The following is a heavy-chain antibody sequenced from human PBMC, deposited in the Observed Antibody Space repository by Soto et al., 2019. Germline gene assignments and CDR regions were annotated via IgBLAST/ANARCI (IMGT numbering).Heavy chain of an antibody. V-gene: IGHV3-7*05. D-gene: IGHD5-12*01. CDR1: GFTFSSYW. CDR2: IKQDGSEK. CDR3: ASLSGYDLPSHFDY. J-gene: IGHJ4*02. Sequence: GGSLRLSCAASGFTFSSYWMSWVRQAPGKGLEWVANIKQDGSEKYYVDSVKGRFTISRDNAKNSLYLQMNSLRAEDTAVYYCASLSGYDLPSHFDYWGQGTLVTVSS.